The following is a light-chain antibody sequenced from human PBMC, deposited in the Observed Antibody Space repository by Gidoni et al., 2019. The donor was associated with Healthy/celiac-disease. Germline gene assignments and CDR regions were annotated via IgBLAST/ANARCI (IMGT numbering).Light chain of an antibody. Sequence: DIQLTQSPSTLSASVGDRVTITCRASQSIGSWLAWYQQKPEKAPKLLIYDASSFESGVPSRFSGSGSGTEFTLTISSLQPDDFATYYCQQYNSDSRTFXQXTKVXIK. V-gene: IGKV1-5*01. CDR3: QQYNSDSRT. J-gene: IGKJ1*01. CDR2: DAS. CDR1: QSIGSW.